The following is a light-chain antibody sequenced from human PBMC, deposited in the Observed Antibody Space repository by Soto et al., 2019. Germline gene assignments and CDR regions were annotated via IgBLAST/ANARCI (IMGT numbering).Light chain of an antibody. J-gene: IGKJ2*01. V-gene: IGKV1-5*01. Sequence: DIQMTQSPSTLSASVGDRITITCRASQSVSRRLAWFQQKPGKAPKLLIYDASSLESGVPSRFSVRGSGTEFTLTISSLQPDDCATYYCHTYNSYSLHTFGQGTKV. CDR1: QSVSRR. CDR2: DAS. CDR3: HTYNSYSLHT.